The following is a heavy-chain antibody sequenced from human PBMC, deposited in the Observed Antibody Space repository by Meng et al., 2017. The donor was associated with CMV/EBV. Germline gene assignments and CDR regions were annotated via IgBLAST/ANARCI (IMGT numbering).Heavy chain of an antibody. CDR3: ARGPEVDYGDYVGLDY. CDR2: IYTSGST. D-gene: IGHD4-17*01. J-gene: IGHJ4*02. V-gene: IGHV4-4*07. Sequence: QVQLRESGPGRVKSSETLPHTGTGSGGSISSYYWSWIRQPAGKGLEWIGRIYTSGSTNYNPSLKSRVTMSVDTSKNQFSLKLSSVTAADTAVYYCARGPEVDYGDYVGLDYWGQGTLVTVSS. CDR1: GGSISSYY.